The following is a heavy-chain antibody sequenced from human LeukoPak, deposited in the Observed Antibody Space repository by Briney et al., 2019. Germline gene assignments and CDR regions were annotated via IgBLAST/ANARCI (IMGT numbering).Heavy chain of an antibody. CDR2: IYTSGST. CDR1: GGSVSSGNYY. D-gene: IGHD2-2*02. J-gene: IGHJ4*02. V-gene: IGHV4-61*02. Sequence: SQTLSLTCTVSGGSVSSGNYYWTWIRQPAGKGLEWIGRIYTSGSTNYNPSLKSRVTISIDASKNQFSLKLSSVTAADTAVYYCAREGYCSSTSCSTEGHFDYWGQGTLVTVSS. CDR3: AREGYCSSTSCSTEGHFDY.